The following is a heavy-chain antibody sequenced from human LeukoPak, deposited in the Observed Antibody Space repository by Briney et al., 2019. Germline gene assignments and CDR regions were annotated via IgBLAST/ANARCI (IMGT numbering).Heavy chain of an antibody. CDR2: ISGSGGST. V-gene: IGHV3-23*01. Sequence: GGSLRLSCAASGFTFSSYEMNWVRQAPGKGLEWVSAISGSGGSTYYADSVKGRFTISRDNSKNTLYLQMNSLRAEDTAVYYCAKAWELGIASIDYWGQGTLVTVSS. J-gene: IGHJ4*02. D-gene: IGHD3-10*01. CDR1: GFTFSSYE. CDR3: AKAWELGIASIDY.